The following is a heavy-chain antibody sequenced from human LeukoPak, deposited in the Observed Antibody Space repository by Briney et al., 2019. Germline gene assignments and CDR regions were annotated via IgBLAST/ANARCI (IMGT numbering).Heavy chain of an antibody. V-gene: IGHV4-39*01. CDR1: GGSISSSNYY. CDR2: IYYSGTT. J-gene: IGHJ4*02. CDR3: ARHEAQDFDY. Sequence: SETLSLTCTVSGGSISSSNYYWGWIRQPPGKGLELIGSIYYSGTTYYSSSLKSRVIISVDTSKNQFSLKLSSVTATDTAVYYCARHEAQDFDYWGQGTLVTVSS.